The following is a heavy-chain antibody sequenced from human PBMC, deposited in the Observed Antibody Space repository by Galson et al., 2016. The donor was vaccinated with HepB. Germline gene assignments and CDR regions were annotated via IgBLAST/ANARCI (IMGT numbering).Heavy chain of an antibody. CDR2: IFYSGST. CDR3: ARIISGWFDP. J-gene: IGHJ5*02. CDR1: GGSISSYY. Sequence: SETLSLTCTVSGGSISSYYWSWIRQPPGKGLECIGYIFYSGSTNYNPSLKSRLTISVDTSTNQVSLKLSSVTAADTAVYYCARIISGWFDPWGQGTLVTVSS. V-gene: IGHV4-59*01. D-gene: IGHD3-10*01.